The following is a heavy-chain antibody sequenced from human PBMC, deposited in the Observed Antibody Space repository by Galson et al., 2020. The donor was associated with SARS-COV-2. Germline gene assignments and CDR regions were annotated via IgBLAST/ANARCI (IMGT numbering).Heavy chain of an antibody. CDR1: GYTFTSYG. J-gene: IGHJ3*02. D-gene: IGHD6-13*01. CDR3: ARGVLRYSSSQEWELDAFDI. V-gene: IGHV1-18*01. Sequence: ASVKVSCKASGYTFTSYGISWVRQAPGQGLEWMGWISAYNGNTNYAQKLQGRVTMTTDTSTSTAYMELRSLRSDDTAVYYCARGVLRYSSSQEWELDAFDIWGQGTMVTVSS. CDR2: ISAYNGNT.